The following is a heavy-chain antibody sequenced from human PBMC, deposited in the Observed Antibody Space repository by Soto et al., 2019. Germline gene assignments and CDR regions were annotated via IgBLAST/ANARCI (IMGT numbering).Heavy chain of an antibody. CDR1: GYAFTTYG. CDR2: ISAHNGNT. Sequence: QVHLVQSGAEVKKPGASVKVSCKGSGYAFTTYGITWVRQAPGQGLVWMGWISAHNGNTNYAQKLQGRVTVTRDTSTSTDYMELRSLRSDDTAVYYCARGRYGDYWGQGALVTVSS. D-gene: IGHD1-1*01. V-gene: IGHV1-18*01. J-gene: IGHJ4*02. CDR3: ARGRYGDY.